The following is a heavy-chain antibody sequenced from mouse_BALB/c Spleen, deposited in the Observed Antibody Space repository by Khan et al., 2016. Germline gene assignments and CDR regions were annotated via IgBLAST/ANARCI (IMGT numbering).Heavy chain of an antibody. D-gene: IGHD3-2*01. V-gene: IGHV9-4*02. CDR2: INTHSGVP. CDR1: GYTFTTAG. J-gene: IGHJ4*01. Sequence: QIQLVQSGPELKKPGATVRISCKASGYTFTTAGMQWVQKMPGKGLKWIGWINTHSGVPKYAEDFKGRFAFSLETSASTAYLQISNLKNEDTATYFCAREGTARATWAMDYWGQGTSVTVSS. CDR3: AREGTARATWAMDY.